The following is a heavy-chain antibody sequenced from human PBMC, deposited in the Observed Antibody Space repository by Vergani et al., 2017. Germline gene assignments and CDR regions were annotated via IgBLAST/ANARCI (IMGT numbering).Heavy chain of an antibody. D-gene: IGHD1-1*01. J-gene: IGHJ5*01. CDR2: IWYDGSNK. CDR1: GFTFSSHG. V-gene: IGHV3-33*01. CDR3: ARWGNEKRLDS. Sequence: VQLVESGGGVVRPGGSLTLSCVASGFTFSSHGMHWVRQAPGKGLEWVAVIWYDGSNKYYGDSVKGRFTISRDNSKNTRYLQMNSLRVEDTAVYYCARWGNEKRLDSWGQGTLVTVSS.